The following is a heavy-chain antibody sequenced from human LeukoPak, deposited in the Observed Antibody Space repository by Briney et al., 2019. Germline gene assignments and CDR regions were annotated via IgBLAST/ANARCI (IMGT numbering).Heavy chain of an antibody. J-gene: IGHJ4*02. CDR3: AKDDGRYCSSTSCYSISGIDY. D-gene: IGHD2-2*01. CDR1: GFTFSNYG. Sequence: PGGSLRLSCAASGFTFSNYGMIWVRQAPGKGLEWVSVISGSGGRTYYADSVKGRFTISRDNSKNTQYLQMNSLRAEDTAVYYCAKDDGRYCSSTSCYSISGIDYWGQGTLVTVSS. CDR2: ISGSGGRT. V-gene: IGHV3-23*01.